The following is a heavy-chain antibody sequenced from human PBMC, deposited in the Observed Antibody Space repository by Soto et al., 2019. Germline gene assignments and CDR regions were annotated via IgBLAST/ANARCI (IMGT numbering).Heavy chain of an antibody. CDR3: ARVGDSGSYSDWFDP. Sequence: SETLSLTCTVSGGSISSYYWSWIRQPPGKGLEWIGYTYYSGSTNYNPSLKSRVTISVDTSKNQFSLKLSSVTAADTAVYYCARVGDSGSYSDWFDPWGQGTLVTVSS. CDR1: GGSISSYY. D-gene: IGHD1-26*01. V-gene: IGHV4-59*01. CDR2: TYYSGST. J-gene: IGHJ5*02.